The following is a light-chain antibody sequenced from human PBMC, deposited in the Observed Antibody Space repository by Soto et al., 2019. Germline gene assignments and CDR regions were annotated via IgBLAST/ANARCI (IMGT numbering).Light chain of an antibody. CDR3: GSWDDSLNGPV. CDR2: DDN. Sequence: QSVMTQPPSVSAAPGQKVTISCSGSSSNIGGNSVSWYQQLPGTAPKLLIYDDNKRPSGIPDRFSGSKSGTSATLGITGFQTGDEADYYCGSWDDSLNGPVFGGGTKLTVL. V-gene: IGLV1-51*01. CDR1: SSNIGGNS. J-gene: IGLJ3*02.